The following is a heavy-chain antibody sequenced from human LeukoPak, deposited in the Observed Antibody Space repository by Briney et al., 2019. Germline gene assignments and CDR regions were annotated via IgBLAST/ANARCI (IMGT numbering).Heavy chain of an antibody. V-gene: IGHV4-59*01. CDR2: IYYSGST. J-gene: IGHJ4*02. CDR1: GGSISSYY. CDR3: ARGPPGMAYHLYFDY. Sequence: SETLSLTCTVSGGSISSYYWSWIRQPPGKGLEWIGYIYYSGSTNYNPSLKSRVTISVDTSKNQFSLKLSSVTAADTAVYYCARGPPGMAYHLYFDYWGQGTLVTVSS. D-gene: IGHD6-13*01.